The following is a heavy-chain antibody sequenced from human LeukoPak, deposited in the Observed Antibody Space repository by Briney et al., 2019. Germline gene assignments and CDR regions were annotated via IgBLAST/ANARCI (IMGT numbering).Heavy chain of an antibody. J-gene: IGHJ4*02. CDR3: ARDDHSGSYSRGFDY. V-gene: IGHV1-46*03. CDR2: INPSGGST. CDR1: GYTFTSYY. Sequence: ASVKVSCKASGYTFTSYYMNWVRQAPGQGLEWMGIINPSGGSTSYAQKFQGRVIMTRDTSTSTVYMELSSLRSEDTAVYYCARDDHSGSYSRGFDYWGQGTLVTVSS. D-gene: IGHD1-26*01.